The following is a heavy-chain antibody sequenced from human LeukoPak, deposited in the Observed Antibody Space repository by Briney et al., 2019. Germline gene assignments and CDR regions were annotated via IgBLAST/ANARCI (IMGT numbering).Heavy chain of an antibody. CDR2: ISYDGSNK. CDR3: AKDHDYGDYAAY. CDR1: GFTFSSYA. J-gene: IGHJ4*02. Sequence: GGSLRLSCAASGFTFSSYAMHWVRQAPGKGLEWVAVISYDGSNKYYADSVKGRFTISRDNSKNTLYLQMNSLRAEDTAVYYCAKDHDYGDYAAYWGQGTLVTVSS. D-gene: IGHD4-17*01. V-gene: IGHV3-30-3*01.